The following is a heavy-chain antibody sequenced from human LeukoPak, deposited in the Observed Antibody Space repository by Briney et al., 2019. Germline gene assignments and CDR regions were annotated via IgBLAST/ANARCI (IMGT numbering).Heavy chain of an antibody. J-gene: IGHJ4*02. Sequence: GGSLRLSCAASGFTVSSNYMSWVRQAPGKGLEWVSVIYSGGSTYYADSVKGRFTISRDNSKNTLYLQMNSLRAEDTAVYYCARLSLRYCVSYFDYWGQGTLVTVSS. D-gene: IGHD3-9*01. CDR3: ARLSLRYCVSYFDY. V-gene: IGHV3-53*01. CDR1: GFTVSSNY. CDR2: IYSGGST.